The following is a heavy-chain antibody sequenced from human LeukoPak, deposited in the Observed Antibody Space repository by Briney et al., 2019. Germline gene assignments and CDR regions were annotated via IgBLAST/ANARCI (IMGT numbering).Heavy chain of an antibody. D-gene: IGHD3-10*01. CDR2: IYISGIT. Sequence: GGSLRLSCTASGFSISTHDMNWVRQAPGKGLEWVSLIYISGITKYADSVQGRFTISRDDSTLYLQTNSLRAEDTAVYYCAKRSPPYWGQGTLVTVSS. CDR1: GFSISTHD. CDR3: AKRSPPY. J-gene: IGHJ4*02. V-gene: IGHV3-66*04.